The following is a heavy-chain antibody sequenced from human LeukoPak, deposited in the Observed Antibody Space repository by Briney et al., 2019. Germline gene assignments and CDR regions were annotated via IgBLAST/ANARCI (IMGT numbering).Heavy chain of an antibody. Sequence: KTSETLSLTCAVSGGSISSSNGWGGVRNPPGRGLGWMGEIYHSGSTNYNPSLKSRVTISVDKPKNQFSLKLSSVTAADTAVYYCARGEVGIQLWFWAFDIWGQGTMVTVSS. CDR1: GGSISSSNG. J-gene: IGHJ3*02. CDR2: IYHSGST. CDR3: ARGEVGIQLWFWAFDI. D-gene: IGHD5-18*01. V-gene: IGHV4-4*02.